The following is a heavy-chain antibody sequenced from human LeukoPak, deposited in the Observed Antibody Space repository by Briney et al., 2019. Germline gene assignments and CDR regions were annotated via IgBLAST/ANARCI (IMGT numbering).Heavy chain of an antibody. CDR1: GFTVSSNY. Sequence: GGSLRLSCAASGFTVSSNYMSWVRQAPGKGLEWVSFISSSSNCRYYADSVKGRFTISRDNAKNSLYLQMASLRAEDTAVYYRARTSVAAAISPYYFDYWGQGTLVTVSS. CDR2: ISSSSNCR. J-gene: IGHJ4*02. D-gene: IGHD2-2*02. CDR3: ARTSVAAAISPYYFDY. V-gene: IGHV3-21*01.